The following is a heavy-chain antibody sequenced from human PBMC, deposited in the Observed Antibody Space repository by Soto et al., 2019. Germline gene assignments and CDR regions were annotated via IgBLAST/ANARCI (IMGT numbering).Heavy chain of an antibody. V-gene: IGHV3-23*01. CDR2: ISATGGST. CDR1: GFTFASYV. CDR3: ENAEHPRISIGFDY. D-gene: IGHD2-15*01. Sequence: GSSLRLSSAGSGFTFASYVMTCVLQAPGKGLEWVSSISATGGSTYYAGSVKGRFTISRDNSKNTLYLQMNSLRAEDTAIYYCENAEHPRISIGFDYWAQGTLVTVSS. J-gene: IGHJ4*02.